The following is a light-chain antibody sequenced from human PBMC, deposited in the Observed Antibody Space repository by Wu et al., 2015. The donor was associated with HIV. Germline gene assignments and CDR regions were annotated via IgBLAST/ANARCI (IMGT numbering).Light chain of an antibody. J-gene: IGKJ1*01. Sequence: DIQMTQSPSSLSASVGGRVTITCRASQSISSYLNWYQQKPGKAPKFLIYAASSLQSGVPSRFTGSGSGTDFTLTISSLQPEDFATYYCQQSYSTPPTFGQGTKVEIK. CDR1: QSISSY. CDR3: QQSYSTPPT. CDR2: AAS. V-gene: IGKV1-39*01.